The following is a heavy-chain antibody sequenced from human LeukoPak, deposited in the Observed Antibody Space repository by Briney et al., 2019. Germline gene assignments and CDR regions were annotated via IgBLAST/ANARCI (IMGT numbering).Heavy chain of an antibody. D-gene: IGHD4/OR15-4a*01. Sequence: SESLSLTCTVSGGSISSATYYWGWLRQPPGRGPEWFGHMYLSGSPHYPPSLRSRVTISLDTSTRQFSLKVTSVTAADTAVYYCARGKRANDSYGMDVWGQGTTVTVFS. CDR1: GGSISSATYY. CDR2: MYLSGSP. CDR3: ARGKRANDSYGMDV. J-gene: IGHJ6*02. V-gene: IGHV4-39*07.